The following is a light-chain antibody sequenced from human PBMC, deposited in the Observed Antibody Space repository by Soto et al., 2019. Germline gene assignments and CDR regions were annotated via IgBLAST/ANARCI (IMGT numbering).Light chain of an antibody. J-gene: IGKJ1*01. V-gene: IGKV1-5*03. CDR2: KAS. Sequence: DIHMTQSHSTLSGSVGYRVTITCRASQTISSWLAWYQQKPGKAPKLLIYKASTLKSGVPSRFSGSGSGTEFTLTISSLQPDDFATYYCQHYNSYSEAFGQGTKVDI. CDR1: QTISSW. CDR3: QHYNSYSEA.